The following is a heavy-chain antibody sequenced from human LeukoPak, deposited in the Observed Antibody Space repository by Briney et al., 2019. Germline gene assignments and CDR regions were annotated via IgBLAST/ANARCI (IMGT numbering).Heavy chain of an antibody. CDR2: INPSGGST. Sequence: ASVNVSCKASGYTFTSYYMHWVRQAPGQGLEWMGIINPSGGSTTYAQKFQGRVTMTRDTSTSTVYMELSSLRSEDTDVYYCARDRTFLGYCSSTSCSTDAFDIWGQGTMVTVSS. D-gene: IGHD2-2*02. CDR1: GYTFTSYY. CDR3: ARDRTFLGYCSSTSCSTDAFDI. J-gene: IGHJ3*02. V-gene: IGHV1-46*01.